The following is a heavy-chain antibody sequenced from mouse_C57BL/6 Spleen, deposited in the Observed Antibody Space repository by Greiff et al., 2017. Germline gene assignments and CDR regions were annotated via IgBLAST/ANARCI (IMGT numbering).Heavy chain of an antibody. CDR3: ASADYGSSPFAY. CDR1: GFSLTSYG. Sequence: QVQLQESGPGLVAPSQSLSITCTVSGFSLTSYGVDWVRQSPGKGLEWLGVICGVGSTNYNSALKSRLSISKDNSKSQVFLKMNSLQTDDTAMYYCASADYGSSPFAYWGQGTLVTVSA. J-gene: IGHJ3*01. CDR2: ICGVGST. D-gene: IGHD1-1*01. V-gene: IGHV2-6*01.